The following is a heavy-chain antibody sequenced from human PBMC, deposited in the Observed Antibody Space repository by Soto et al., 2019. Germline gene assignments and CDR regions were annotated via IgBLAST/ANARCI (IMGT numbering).Heavy chain of an antibody. CDR1: GFSLSNARMG. CDR3: ARMGSGPLNAYGMDV. Sequence: QVTLKESGPLLVKPTETLTLTCTVSGFSLSNARMGVRWIRQPPGKALEWLAHIFSNDEKSYSTSLKSRLTIAKDTSKSQVVLTMTNMDPVDTATYYCARMGSGPLNAYGMDVWGQGTTVTVSS. D-gene: IGHD1-26*01. J-gene: IGHJ6*02. CDR2: IFSNDEK. V-gene: IGHV2-26*01.